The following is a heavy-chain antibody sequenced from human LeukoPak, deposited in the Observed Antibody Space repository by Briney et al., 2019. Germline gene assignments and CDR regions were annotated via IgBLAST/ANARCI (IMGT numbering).Heavy chain of an antibody. V-gene: IGHV4-59*08. CDR2: IYYSGSI. Sequence: SETLSLMCTVSGGSISGDHWSWIRQSPGKGLEWIGYIYYSGSINYNPSLKSRVTMSVDTSKNQFSLKLSSVTAADTAVYYCARLYCGGGSCYGYYWGQGTLVTVSS. D-gene: IGHD2-15*01. J-gene: IGHJ4*02. CDR3: ARLYCGGGSCYGYY. CDR1: GGSISGDH.